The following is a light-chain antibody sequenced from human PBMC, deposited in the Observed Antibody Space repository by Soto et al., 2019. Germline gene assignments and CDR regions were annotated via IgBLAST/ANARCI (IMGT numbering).Light chain of an antibody. V-gene: IGKV3-15*01. Sequence: EIVLTQSPATVSVSPGETATLSCRASSTVYGNLAWYQQKPGQAPRLLIYGTSTRASGIPARFSGSGSGTDFKLTISSLQSDDFSTYYCQQYSEWPPFTFGQGTRLEI. CDR3: QQYSEWPPFT. CDR1: STVYGN. CDR2: GTS. J-gene: IGKJ5*01.